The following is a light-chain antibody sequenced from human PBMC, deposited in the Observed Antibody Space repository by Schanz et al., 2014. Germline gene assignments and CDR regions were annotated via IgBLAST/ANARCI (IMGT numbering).Light chain of an antibody. CDR3: SSYVGSNNWV. V-gene: IGLV2-14*03. J-gene: IGLJ3*02. CDR2: DVS. CDR1: SSDVGGYNY. Sequence: QSVLTQPASVSGSPGQSITISCTGTSSDVGGYNYVSWYQHHPGKAPKLMIYDVSDRPSGVSNRFSGSKSGNTASLTVSGLQAEDEGDYYCSSYVGSNNWVFGGGTKLTVL.